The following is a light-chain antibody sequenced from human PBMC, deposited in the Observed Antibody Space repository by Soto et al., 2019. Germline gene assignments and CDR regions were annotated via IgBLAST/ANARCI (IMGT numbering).Light chain of an antibody. Sequence: SYELTQPPSVSVAPGQTARITCEGHNIGSKSVHWYQLRPGQAPVVVVYDDTDRPSGIPERFSGSNSGNTATLTITRFEACDGAGYYCQVRDSSNDYLVFGGGTKLTVL. CDR1: NIGSKS. J-gene: IGLJ3*02. CDR3: QVRDSSNDYLV. V-gene: IGLV3-21*02. CDR2: DDT.